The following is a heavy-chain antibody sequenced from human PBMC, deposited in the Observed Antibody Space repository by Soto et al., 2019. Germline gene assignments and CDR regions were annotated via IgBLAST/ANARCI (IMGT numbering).Heavy chain of an antibody. CDR3: ARPYYYGSRSYPAFDY. CDR1: GFTFSSYS. CDR2: ISSSSSYI. Sequence: GGSLRLSCAASGFTFSSYSMNWVRQAPGKGLEWVSSISSSSSYIYYADSVKGRFTISRDNAKNSLYLQMNSLRAEDTAVYYCARPYYYGSRSYPAFDYWGQGTLVTVSS. D-gene: IGHD3-10*01. J-gene: IGHJ4*02. V-gene: IGHV3-21*01.